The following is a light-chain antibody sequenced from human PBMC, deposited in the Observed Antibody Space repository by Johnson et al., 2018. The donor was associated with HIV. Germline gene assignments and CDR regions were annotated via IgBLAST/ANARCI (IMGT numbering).Light chain of an antibody. V-gene: IGLV1-51*01. CDR2: DNN. CDR1: SSNIGNNY. J-gene: IGLJ1*01. CDR3: GTWDSSLNAYV. Sequence: QSVLTQPPSVSVAPGQKVTISCSGSSSNIGNNYVSWYQQLPGAAPKLLIYDNNKRPSGIPDRFSGSKSGTSATLDITGLQTGDEADYYCGTWDSSLNAYVFGAATKVAVL.